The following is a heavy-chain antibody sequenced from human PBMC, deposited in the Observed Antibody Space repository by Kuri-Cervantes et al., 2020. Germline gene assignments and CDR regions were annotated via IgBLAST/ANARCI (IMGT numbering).Heavy chain of an antibody. D-gene: IGHD5-18*01. CDR2: IYWNSDTT. CDR3: ASTAYRGGGFDY. V-gene: IGHV3-9*02. J-gene: IGHJ4*02. CDR1: GFTSQDHA. Sequence: SLKISCVASGFTSQDHAMHWVRQAPGKGLEWVSGIYWNSDTTGYADSVKGRFTISRDNAKNSLYLQMNSLRAEDTAVYYCASTAYRGGGFDYWGQGTLVTVSS.